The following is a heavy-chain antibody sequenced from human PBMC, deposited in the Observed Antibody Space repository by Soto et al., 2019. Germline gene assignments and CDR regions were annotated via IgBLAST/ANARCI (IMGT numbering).Heavy chain of an antibody. J-gene: IGHJ5*02. CDR2: ISAYNGNT. Sequence: ASVKLSCKASGYTFTSYGISCVRQAPGQGLEWMGWISAYNGNTNYADSVKGRFTISRDNSKNTLYLQMNSLRAEDTAVYYCRLGGALRLVPWGQGTLVTVS. CDR1: GYTFTSYG. D-gene: IGHD3-16*01. CDR3: RLGGALRLVP. V-gene: IGHV1-18*01.